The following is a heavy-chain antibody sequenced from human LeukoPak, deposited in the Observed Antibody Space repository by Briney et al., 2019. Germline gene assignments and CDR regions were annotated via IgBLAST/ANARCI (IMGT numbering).Heavy chain of an antibody. D-gene: IGHD2-15*01. CDR3: ARDPEIRARIYYFDQ. J-gene: IGHJ4*02. CDR1: GFSFSIYS. V-gene: IGHV3-48*02. CDR2: ISSSGGTI. Sequence: GGSLRLSCAASGFSFSIYSMNWVRQAPGKGLEWISYISSSGGTIHYADSVKGRFTISRDNAKNSLYLEMNSLRDEETAVYYCARDPEIRARIYYFDQWGQGNLGTGPS.